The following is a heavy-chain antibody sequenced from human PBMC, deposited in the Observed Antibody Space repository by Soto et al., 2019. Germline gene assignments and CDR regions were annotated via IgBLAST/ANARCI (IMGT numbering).Heavy chain of an antibody. Sequence: KTSETLSLTCTVSGGSISSGDYYWSWIRQPPGKGLEWIGYIYYSGSTYYNPSLKSRVTISVDTSKNQFSLKLSSVTAADTAVYYCARASIHYDSSGYYFPYYSDYWGQGTLVTVSS. D-gene: IGHD3-22*01. CDR2: IYYSGST. CDR3: ARASIHYDSSGYYFPYYSDY. CDR1: GGSISSGDYY. J-gene: IGHJ4*02. V-gene: IGHV4-30-4*01.